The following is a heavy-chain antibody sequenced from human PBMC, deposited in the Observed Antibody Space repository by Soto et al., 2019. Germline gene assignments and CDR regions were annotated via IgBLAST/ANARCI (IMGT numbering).Heavy chain of an antibody. J-gene: IGHJ4*02. CDR1: GGSISSSSYY. Sequence: SETLSLTCTVSGGSISSSSYYWGWIRQPPGKGLEWIGSIYYSGSTYYNPSLKSRVTISVDTSKNQFSLKLSSVTAADTAVYYCALVLRYFDWLHQRADRRDYFDYWGQGTMVTVYS. CDR2: IYYSGST. CDR3: ALVLRYFDWLHQRADRRDYFDY. D-gene: IGHD3-9*01. V-gene: IGHV4-39*01.